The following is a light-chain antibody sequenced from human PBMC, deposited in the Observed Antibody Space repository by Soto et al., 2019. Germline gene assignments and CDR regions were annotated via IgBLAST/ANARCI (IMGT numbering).Light chain of an antibody. J-gene: IGLJ3*02. CDR1: SSNIGSNY. V-gene: IGLV1-47*02. CDR3: AAWDDSLNAWV. CDR2: GNN. Sequence: QSVLTQPPSASGTPEQRVTISCSGSSSNIGSNYAYWYQQLPGTAPKLLIYGNNQRPSGVPDRFSGSKSGTSASLAISGLRSEDEADYYCAAWDDSLNAWVFGGGTKLTVL.